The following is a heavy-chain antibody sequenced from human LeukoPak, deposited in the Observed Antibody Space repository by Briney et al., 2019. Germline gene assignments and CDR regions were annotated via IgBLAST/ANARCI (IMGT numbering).Heavy chain of an antibody. J-gene: IGHJ3*02. CDR2: ISGSGGST. Sequence: PGGSLRLSCAASGFTFSSYAMSWVRQAPGKGLEWVSAISGSGGSTYYADSVKGRFTISRDNSKSSLYLQMNSLRAEDTAVYYCARDPTYDFWNAYYRPDASDIWGQGTMITVSS. D-gene: IGHD3-3*01. CDR1: GFTFSSYA. V-gene: IGHV3-23*01. CDR3: ARDPTYDFWNAYYRPDASDI.